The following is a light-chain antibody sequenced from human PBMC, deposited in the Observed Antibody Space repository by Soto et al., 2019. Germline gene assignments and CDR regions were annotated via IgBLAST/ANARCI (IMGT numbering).Light chain of an antibody. CDR3: QTWDSKTALV. Sequence: SYELTQPPSVSVSPGQTASITCSGDKLGNKYACWYQQKPGQSPVLVIYQDTKRPSGIPERFSGSNSGNTATLTISGTQALDEADYYCQTWDSKTALVFGGGTKLTVL. V-gene: IGLV3-1*01. CDR2: QDT. CDR1: KLGNKY. J-gene: IGLJ2*01.